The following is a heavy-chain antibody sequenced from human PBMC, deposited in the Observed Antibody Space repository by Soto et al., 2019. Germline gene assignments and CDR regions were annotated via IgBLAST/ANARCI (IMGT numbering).Heavy chain of an antibody. D-gene: IGHD1-1*01. CDR1: GGSPNAYY. J-gene: IGHJ4*02. Sequence: QVQPKQWGAGLLKPTETLSLTCEVYGGSPNAYYWTWIRQSPGKGLEWIGEINHSGKIHYNPSLESRLSISADTSKRQFSLTLTSVTAADAAMYYCVTSNNLFHSYYDNWGQGPLVTVSS. V-gene: IGHV4-34*01. CDR3: VTSNNLFHSYYDN. CDR2: INHSGKI.